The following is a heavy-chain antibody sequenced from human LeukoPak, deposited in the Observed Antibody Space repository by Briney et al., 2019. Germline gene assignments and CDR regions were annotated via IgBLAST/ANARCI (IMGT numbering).Heavy chain of an antibody. Sequence: PGGSLRLSCAASGFTFDDYAMHWVRQAPGKGLEWVSLISWDGGSTYYADSVKGRFTISRDNSKNSLYLQMNSLRAEDTALYYCAKGDYREDYYDSSGYYHWGQGTLVTVSS. CDR3: AKGDYREDYYDSSGYYH. J-gene: IGHJ5*02. CDR2: ISWDGGST. V-gene: IGHV3-43D*03. CDR1: GFTFDDYA. D-gene: IGHD3-22*01.